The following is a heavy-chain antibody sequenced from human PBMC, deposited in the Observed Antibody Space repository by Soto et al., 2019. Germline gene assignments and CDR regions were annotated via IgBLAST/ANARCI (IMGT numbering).Heavy chain of an antibody. D-gene: IGHD3-9*01. CDR3: ARQSYDILTGRNHYYYMDV. Sequence: PSETLSLTCTVSGGSISSSSYYWGWIRQPPGKGLEWIGSIYYSGSTYYNPSLKSRVTISVDTSKNQFSLKLSSVTAADTAVYYCARQSYDILTGRNHYYYMDVWAKGTTVTVSS. CDR1: GGSISSSSYY. J-gene: IGHJ6*03. CDR2: IYYSGST. V-gene: IGHV4-39*01.